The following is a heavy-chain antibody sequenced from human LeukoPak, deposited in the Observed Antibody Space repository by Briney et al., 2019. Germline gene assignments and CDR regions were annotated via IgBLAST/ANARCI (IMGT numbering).Heavy chain of an antibody. CDR2: ISSSGSTI. Sequence: GGSLRLSXAASGFTFRSYEMNWVRQAPGKGLEWVSYISSSGSTIYYADSVKGRFTISRDNAKNSLYLQMNSLRAEDTAVYYCARSVFMYSSGWYDYWGQGTLVTVSS. J-gene: IGHJ4*02. CDR3: ARSVFMYSSGWYDY. D-gene: IGHD6-19*01. CDR1: GFTFRSYE. V-gene: IGHV3-48*03.